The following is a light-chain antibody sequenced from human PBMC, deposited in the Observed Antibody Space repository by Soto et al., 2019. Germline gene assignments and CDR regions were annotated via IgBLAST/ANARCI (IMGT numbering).Light chain of an antibody. Sequence: ERVMQKSPATLSVSPGESATLSCRASQSVGSNLAWYQQKPGQAPRLLIFGASSRATGVPARFSGSGSGTEFTLTINSLQSEDFAVYFCQKYDNLPLTFGPGNKVDIK. J-gene: IGKJ3*01. V-gene: IGKV3-15*01. CDR3: QKYDNLPLT. CDR2: GAS. CDR1: QSVGSN.